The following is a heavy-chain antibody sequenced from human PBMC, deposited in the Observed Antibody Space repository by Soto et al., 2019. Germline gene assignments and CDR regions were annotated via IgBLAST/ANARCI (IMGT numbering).Heavy chain of an antibody. CDR3: ASRGVYYFDL. Sequence: GGSLRLSCAASGFTFTSSAMSWVRQAPGKGLEWVSTINSGSNTYYADSVKGRFTISRDNYKNTLYLEMNSLRAEDTAVYYCASRGVYYFDLWGQGSLVTVSS. CDR2: INSGSNT. D-gene: IGHD2-8*02. V-gene: IGHV3-23*01. J-gene: IGHJ4*02. CDR1: GFTFTSSA.